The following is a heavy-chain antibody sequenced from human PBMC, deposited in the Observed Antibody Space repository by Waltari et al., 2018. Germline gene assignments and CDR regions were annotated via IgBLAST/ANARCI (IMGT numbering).Heavy chain of an antibody. Sequence: QVQLVQSGAEVQKPGSSVKVSCKASGGTFRSYVSSWVRQAPGQGLEWMGGIIPIFGTANYAQKFQGRVTITADESTRTAYLELSSLRSEDTAVYYCVQPETTMSATYYYGMDVWGQGTTVTVSS. CDR1: GGTFRSYV. CDR3: VQPETTMSATYYYGMDV. J-gene: IGHJ6*02. D-gene: IGHD5-18*01. V-gene: IGHV1-69*01. CDR2: IIPIFGTA.